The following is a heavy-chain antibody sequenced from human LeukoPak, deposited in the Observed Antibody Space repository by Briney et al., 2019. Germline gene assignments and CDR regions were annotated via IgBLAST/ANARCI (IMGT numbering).Heavy chain of an antibody. V-gene: IGHV1-46*01. J-gene: IGHJ5*02. D-gene: IGHD5-18*01. CDR3: ARGGYSSVWFDP. CDR2: INPSGGST. Sequence: ASVKVSCKASGYTFTSYYMHWVRQAPGQGLEWMGIINPSGGSTSYAQKFQGRVTMTRNTSISTAYMELSSLRSEDTAVYYCARGGYSSVWFDPWGQGTLVTVSS. CDR1: GYTFTSYY.